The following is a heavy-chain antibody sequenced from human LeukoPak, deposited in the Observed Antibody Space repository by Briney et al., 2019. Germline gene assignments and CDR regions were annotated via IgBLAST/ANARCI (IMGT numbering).Heavy chain of an antibody. CDR1: GGSISSSSYY. CDR3: ARARYYYDSSGYLPDAFDI. J-gene: IGHJ3*02. V-gene: IGHV4-39*01. D-gene: IGHD3-22*01. Sequence: PSETLSLTCTVSGGSISSSSYYWGWIRQPPGKGLEWIGSIYYSGSTYYNPSLKSRVTISVDTSKNQFSLKLSSVTAADTAVYYCARARYYYDSSGYLPDAFDIWGQGTMVTVSS. CDR2: IYYSGST.